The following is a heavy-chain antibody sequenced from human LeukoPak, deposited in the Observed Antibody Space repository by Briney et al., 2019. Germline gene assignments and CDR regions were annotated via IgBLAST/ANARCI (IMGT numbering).Heavy chain of an antibody. D-gene: IGHD5-12*01. Sequence: GGSLRLSCAASGFTFSSYGMHSVRQAPGKGLEWVAFIRYDGSNKYYADSVKGRFTISRDNSKNTLYLQMNSLRAEDTAVYYCARPAGYDFAFDIWGQGTMVTVSS. CDR3: ARPAGYDFAFDI. CDR2: IRYDGSNK. J-gene: IGHJ3*02. CDR1: GFTFSSYG. V-gene: IGHV3-30*02.